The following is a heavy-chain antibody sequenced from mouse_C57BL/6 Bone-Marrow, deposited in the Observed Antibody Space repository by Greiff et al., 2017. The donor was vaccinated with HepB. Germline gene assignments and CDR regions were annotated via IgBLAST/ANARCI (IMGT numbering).Heavy chain of an antibody. D-gene: IGHD2-4*01. J-gene: IGHJ2*01. CDR2: IYPGDGDT. V-gene: IGHV1-82*01. Sequence: VQLQQSGPELVKPGASVKISCKASGYAFSSSWMNWVKQRPGKGLEWIGRIYPGDGDTNYNGKFKGKATLTADKSSSTAYMQLSSLTSEDSAFYFCSRQGIYYDYVFDYWGQGTTLTVSS. CDR3: SRQGIYYDYVFDY. CDR1: GYAFSSSW.